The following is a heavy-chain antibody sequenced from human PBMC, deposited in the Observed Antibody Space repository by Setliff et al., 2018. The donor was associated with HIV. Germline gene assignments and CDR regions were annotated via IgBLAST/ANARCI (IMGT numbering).Heavy chain of an antibody. J-gene: IGHJ4*02. D-gene: IGHD1-26*01. CDR2: AIPMLGIA. CDR3: ARGGSYSSFDY. Sequence: GASVKVSCKASGGTFSSYAISWVRQAPGQGLEWMGGAIPMLGIANHVHKFQGRVTITADKSKSTAYMELNSLRSEDTAVYYCARGGSYSSFDYWGQGTLVTVSS. V-gene: IGHV1-69*10. CDR1: GGTFSSYA.